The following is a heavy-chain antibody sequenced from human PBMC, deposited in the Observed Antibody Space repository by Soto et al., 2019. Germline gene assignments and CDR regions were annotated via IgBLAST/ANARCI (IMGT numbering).Heavy chain of an antibody. CDR1: GYTFTSYG. CDR3: ARDKGYGFLEWLSRPFDY. Sequence: ASVKVSCKASGYTFTSYGISWVRQAPGQGLEWMGWISAYNGNTNYAQKLQGRVTMTTDTSTSTAYMELRSLRSDDTAVYYCARDKGYGFLEWLSRPFDYGGQGTLVTVSS. D-gene: IGHD3-3*01. V-gene: IGHV1-18*01. CDR2: ISAYNGNT. J-gene: IGHJ4*02.